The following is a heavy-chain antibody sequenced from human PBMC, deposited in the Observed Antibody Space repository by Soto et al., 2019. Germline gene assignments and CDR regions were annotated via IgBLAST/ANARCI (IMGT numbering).Heavy chain of an antibody. V-gene: IGHV3-33*08. CDR2: ISYDGSNQ. D-gene: IGHD1-26*01. CDR3: ARASGRSYQGYGPGDYFQY. J-gene: IGHJ1*01. Sequence: QVQLVEAGGGVVQPGRSLRLSCEGFGFTFSSYGMHWVRQAPGKGREWVAVISYDGSNQYYGDSVKGRFTISRDDSKNTLYLQMNRLRSEDTAVYYCARASGRSYQGYGPGDYFQYWGQGTVVTVSS. CDR1: GFTFSSYG.